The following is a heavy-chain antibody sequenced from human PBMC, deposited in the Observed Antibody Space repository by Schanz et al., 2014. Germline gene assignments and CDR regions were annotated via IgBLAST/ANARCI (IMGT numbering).Heavy chain of an antibody. Sequence: VQSVHSGTEVQKLGASVKVSCQTSGYTFTAYGINWARQAPGQGLEWIGWISAQTGDTREEQKMQGRVTMTRDVSTTTAFLERRRLRYDDTAVYYCARDQSPYANSSDVKYFDYWGQGSLVTDSS. V-gene: IGHV1-18*01. CDR3: ARDQSPYANSSDVKYFDY. CDR2: ISAQTGDT. D-gene: IGHD6-6*01. J-gene: IGHJ4*02. CDR1: GYTFTAYG.